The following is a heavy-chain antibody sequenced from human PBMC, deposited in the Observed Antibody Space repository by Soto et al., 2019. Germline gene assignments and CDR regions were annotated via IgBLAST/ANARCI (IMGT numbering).Heavy chain of an antibody. V-gene: IGHV4-4*07. CDR2: IYTSGNT. CDR3: ARDGVGPHGMDV. CDR1: GASVTSYY. Sequence: QVQLQGSDPRLLKPSETLSLTCTVSGASVTSYYWSWIRQPAGKGLDWIGRIYTSGNTDYNPSLKSRLTLSLETSQNQVSLKLSSVTAADTAIYYCARDGVGPHGMDVWGQGTTVTVSS. J-gene: IGHJ6*02. D-gene: IGHD2-8*01.